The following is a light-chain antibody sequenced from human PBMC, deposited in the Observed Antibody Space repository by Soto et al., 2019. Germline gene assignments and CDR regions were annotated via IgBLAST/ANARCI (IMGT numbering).Light chain of an antibody. J-gene: IGLJ2*01. Sequence: QSALTQPASVSGSPGQSITISCTGTSGDVGGYTDVSWYQQHPGKAPKLIIYDVSNRPSGVSNRFSGSKSGNTASLTITGLQAEDEADYYCSSYTSSSTLVFGGGTKLTVL. V-gene: IGLV2-14*03. CDR3: SSYTSSSTLV. CDR2: DVS. CDR1: SGDVGGYTD.